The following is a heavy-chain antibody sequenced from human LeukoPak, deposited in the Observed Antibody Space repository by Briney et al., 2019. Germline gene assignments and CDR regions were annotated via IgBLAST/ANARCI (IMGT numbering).Heavy chain of an antibody. CDR3: SGDLNWHHDS. Sequence: GASVKVSCKASGGTFGTYTINWVRQAPGQGLEWMGRSISIFDTTNYARNFQGRLTITADKSTTTVYLELTSLRSDDTAVYYCSGDLNWHHDSWGQGTLVTVSS. CDR1: GGTFGTYT. V-gene: IGHV1-69*08. J-gene: IGHJ5*02. CDR2: SISIFDTT. D-gene: IGHD3-16*01.